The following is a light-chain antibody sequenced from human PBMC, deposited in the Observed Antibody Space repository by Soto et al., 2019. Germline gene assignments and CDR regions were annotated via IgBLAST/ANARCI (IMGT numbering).Light chain of an antibody. J-gene: IGKJ1*01. Sequence: EFGWPKSPGTRSLSPGERATLSCRASQSVSSSNLAWYQQKPGQAPRLLIYGASTRATGIPARFSGSGSGTEFTLTISSLQSEDFAVYYCQQYNNWPTAQTFGQGTKVDIK. CDR2: GAS. CDR3: QQYNNWPTAQT. V-gene: IGKV3-15*01. CDR1: QSVSSSN.